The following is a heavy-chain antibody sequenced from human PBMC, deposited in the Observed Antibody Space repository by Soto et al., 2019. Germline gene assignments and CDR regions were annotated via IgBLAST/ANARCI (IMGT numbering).Heavy chain of an antibody. J-gene: IGHJ4*01. V-gene: IGHV3-15*01. CDR1: GFIFSNAW. Sequence: GGSLRLSCGASGFIFSNAWMNWFGKAPGKGLEWVGRIKRKPDGEATVCAAPLKCRFTISRDNSNNPLYLKMNSLKTDDTAVYYCTPGSCSGGNYFLLDWGHGTLVTVSS. CDR2: IKRKPDGEAT. CDR3: TPGSCSGGNYFLLD. D-gene: IGHD2-15*01.